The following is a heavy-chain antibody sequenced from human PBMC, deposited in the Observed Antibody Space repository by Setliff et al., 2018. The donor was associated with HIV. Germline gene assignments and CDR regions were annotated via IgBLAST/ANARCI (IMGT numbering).Heavy chain of an antibody. CDR2: IFSSGST. V-gene: IGHV4-4*07. CDR1: GGSISSYY. Sequence: SSETLSLTCTVSGGSISSYYWSWIRQPAGKEMEWIGRIFSSGSTRYNSSLKSRVTMSVDTSKNQFSLRLTSVTAADTAVYYCARDPVITMMVGPKFSFDYWVQGILVTVS. J-gene: IGHJ4*02. D-gene: IGHD3-22*01. CDR3: ARDPVITMMVGPKFSFDY.